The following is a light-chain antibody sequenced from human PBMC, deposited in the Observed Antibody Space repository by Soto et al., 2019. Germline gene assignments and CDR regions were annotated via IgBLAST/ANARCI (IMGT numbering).Light chain of an antibody. CDR2: WAS. CDR3: QQYYNTLWT. J-gene: IGKJ1*01. Sequence: DVVLTQSPDSLAVSLGESATISCKSSQTLLYPSSNKNYLAWYQQKPGQPPKLLIYWASTRESGVPDRFSGGGSGTDFTLTIGSLQAEDVAVYYCQQYYNTLWTFGQGTKVDNK. V-gene: IGKV4-1*01. CDR1: QTLLYPSSNKNY.